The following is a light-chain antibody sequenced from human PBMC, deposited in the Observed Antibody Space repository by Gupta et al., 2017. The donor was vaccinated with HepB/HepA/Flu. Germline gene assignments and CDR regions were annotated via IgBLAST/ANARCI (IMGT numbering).Light chain of an antibody. Sequence: EIVMTQSPDTLSVFAGERVTRSCRASQSVNTNLAWYKQKPGQAPRLLVYGASTRATGVAARLSGSGCGREFTLTISSPQSEDFAVYYCQQYYYSPPPTFGLGTKVEIK. CDR2: GAS. CDR1: QSVNTN. V-gene: IGKV3-15*01. J-gene: IGKJ1*01. CDR3: QQYYYSPPPT.